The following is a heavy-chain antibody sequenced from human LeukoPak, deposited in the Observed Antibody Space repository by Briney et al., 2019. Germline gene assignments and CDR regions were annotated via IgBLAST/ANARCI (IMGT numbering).Heavy chain of an antibody. D-gene: IGHD2-21*01. CDR1: GFTFSDYG. Sequence: SGGSLRLSCAASGFTFSDYGMTWVRQTPGNGLEWVSSITGSGLHTYYVDSVKGRFVISRDNSKTTLYLQMNSLRAEDTAVYYCVKGLRIPSNWGQGIMVTVSS. CDR3: VKGLRIPSN. V-gene: IGHV3-23*01. CDR2: ITGSGLHT. J-gene: IGHJ4*02.